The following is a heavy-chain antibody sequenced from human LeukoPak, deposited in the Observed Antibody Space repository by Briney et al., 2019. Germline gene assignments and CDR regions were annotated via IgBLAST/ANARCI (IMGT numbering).Heavy chain of an antibody. Sequence: ASVKVSCKASGYTFTSYAMNWVRQAPGQGLEWMGWINTNTGNPTYAQGFTGRFVFSLDTSVSTAYLQISSLKAEDTAVYYCARVADYDILTGYYHDYWGQGTLVTVSS. CDR1: GYTFTSYA. CDR2: INTNTGNP. V-gene: IGHV7-4-1*02. CDR3: ARVADYDILTGYYHDY. J-gene: IGHJ4*02. D-gene: IGHD3-9*01.